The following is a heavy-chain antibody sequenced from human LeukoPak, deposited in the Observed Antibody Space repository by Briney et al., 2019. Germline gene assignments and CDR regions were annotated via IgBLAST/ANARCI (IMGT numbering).Heavy chain of an antibody. D-gene: IGHD6-6*01. Sequence: PSETLSLTCAVYGGSFSGYYWSWIRQPAGKGLEWIGRIYTSGSTNYNPSLKSRVTMSVDTSKNQFSLKLSSVTAADTAVYYCARDGGSSHFDYWGQGTLVTVSS. J-gene: IGHJ4*02. CDR1: GGSFSGYY. CDR3: ARDGGSSHFDY. V-gene: IGHV4-4*07. CDR2: IYTSGST.